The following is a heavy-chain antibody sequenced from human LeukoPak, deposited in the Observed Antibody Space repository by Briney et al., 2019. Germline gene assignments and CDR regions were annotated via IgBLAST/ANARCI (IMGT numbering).Heavy chain of an antibody. J-gene: IGHJ5*02. D-gene: IGHD3-10*01. CDR1: GYTFTSYG. CDR2: ISAYNGNT. CDR3: ARDLVVRGLRPNWFDP. V-gene: IGHV1-18*01. Sequence: ASVKVSCKASGYTFTSYGISWVRQAPGQGLEWMGWISAYNGNTNYAQKLQGRVTMTTDTSTSTAYMELRSLRSDDTAVHYCARDLVVRGLRPNWFDPWGQGTQVTVSS.